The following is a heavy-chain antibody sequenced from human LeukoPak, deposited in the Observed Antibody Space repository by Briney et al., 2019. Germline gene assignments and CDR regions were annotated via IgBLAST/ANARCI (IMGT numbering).Heavy chain of an antibody. CDR2: IYTSGST. D-gene: IGHD3-3*01. Sequence: SETLSLTCTVSGGSISSYYWSWIRQPAGKGLEWIGRIYTSGSTNYNPSLKSRVTMSVDTSKNQFSLKLSSVTAADTAVYYYARERDYDFWSGYYKTYYFDYWGQGTLVTVSS. CDR1: GGSISSYY. V-gene: IGHV4-4*07. J-gene: IGHJ4*02. CDR3: ARERDYDFWSGYYKTYYFDY.